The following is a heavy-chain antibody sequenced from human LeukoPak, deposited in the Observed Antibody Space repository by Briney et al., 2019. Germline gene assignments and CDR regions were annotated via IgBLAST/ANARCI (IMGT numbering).Heavy chain of an antibody. CDR1: GFTFSSYA. CDR2: ISGGGGIT. J-gene: IGHJ4*02. Sequence: TGGSLRLSCAASGFTFSSYAMSWVRQAPGKGLEWVSAISGGGGITYYADSVKGRFTISRDNSKNTLYLQLNSLRAEDTAVYYCARQHCSGGDCYFFDWGQGTLVTVSS. D-gene: IGHD2-15*01. V-gene: IGHV3-23*01. CDR3: ARQHCSGGDCYFFD.